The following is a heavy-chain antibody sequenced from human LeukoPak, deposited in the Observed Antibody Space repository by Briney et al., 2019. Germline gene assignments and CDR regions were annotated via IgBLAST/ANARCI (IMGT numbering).Heavy chain of an antibody. J-gene: IGHJ3*02. Sequence: GGSLRLSCVASGFTFSTYWMHWIRQAPGKGLVWVSRISGDGSSTTYADSVKGRFTISRDNARTTLYLQMNSLRAEDTAVYYCARDYSIPPTYLDDTVTDAFDIWGQGTVVTVSS. CDR2: ISGDGSST. D-gene: IGHD4-17*01. V-gene: IGHV3-74*01. CDR3: ARDYSIPPTYLDDTVTDAFDI. CDR1: GFTFSTYW.